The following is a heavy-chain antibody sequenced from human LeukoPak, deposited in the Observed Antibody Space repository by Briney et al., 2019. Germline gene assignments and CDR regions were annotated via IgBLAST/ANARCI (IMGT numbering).Heavy chain of an antibody. CDR2: IYHSGST. CDR3: ARTQPYYDFWSGLMDV. V-gene: IGHV4-59*12. J-gene: IGHJ6*02. Sequence: SETLSVTCTVSGGSISNYYWSWIRQPPGKGLEWIGYIYHSGSTYYNPSLKSRVTISVDRSKNQFSLKLSSVTAADTAVYYCARTQPYYDFWSGLMDVWGQGTTVTVSS. D-gene: IGHD3-3*01. CDR1: GGSISNYY.